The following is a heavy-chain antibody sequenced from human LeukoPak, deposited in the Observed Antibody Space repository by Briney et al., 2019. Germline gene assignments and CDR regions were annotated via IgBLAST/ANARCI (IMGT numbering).Heavy chain of an antibody. D-gene: IGHD3-10*01. CDR3: ARMGDYGSGIIDY. CDR2: ISSSSSYI. V-gene: IGHV3-21*01. CDR1: GFTFSSYS. Sequence: GGPLRLSCAASGFTFSSYSMNWVRQAPGKGLEWVSSISSSSSYIYYADSVKGRFTISRDNAKNSLYLQMNSLRAEDTAVYYCARMGDYGSGIIDYWGQGTLVTVSS. J-gene: IGHJ4*02.